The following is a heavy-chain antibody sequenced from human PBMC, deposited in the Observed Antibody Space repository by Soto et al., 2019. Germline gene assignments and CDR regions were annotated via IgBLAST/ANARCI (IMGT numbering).Heavy chain of an antibody. J-gene: IGHJ5*02. CDR2: IIPLFGTT. Sequence: GASVKVSCKASGGPFSSYAISWVRQAPGRGLEWMGGIIPLFGTTNYAQKFRGRVTVTADESTSTVYMEVRGLRFEDTAVYYCARAHGSSWYNWFDPWGQGTLVTVSS. V-gene: IGHV1-69*13. CDR3: ARAHGSSWYNWFDP. CDR1: GGPFSSYA. D-gene: IGHD6-13*01.